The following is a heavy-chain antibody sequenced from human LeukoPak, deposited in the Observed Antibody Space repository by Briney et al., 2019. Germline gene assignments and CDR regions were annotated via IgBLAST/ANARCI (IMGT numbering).Heavy chain of an antibody. J-gene: IGHJ4*02. D-gene: IGHD3-22*01. CDR1: GFSFSDYY. V-gene: IGHV3-11*05. CDR3: ARDLRRNYYDSSGSHYFDY. Sequence: PGGSLRLSCAASGFSFSDYYMSWIRQTPEEGLEWLSYISSSSDYKNYADSLKGRFTISRDNAKNSLYLQMNSLRAEDTAVYYCARDLRRNYYDSSGSHYFDYWGQGTLVTVSS. CDR2: ISSSSDYK.